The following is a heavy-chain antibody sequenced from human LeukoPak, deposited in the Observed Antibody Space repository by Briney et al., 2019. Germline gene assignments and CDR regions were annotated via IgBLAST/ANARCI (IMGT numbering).Heavy chain of an antibody. J-gene: IGHJ4*02. Sequence: ASVKVSCKASGYTFTGYYMHWVRQAPGQGLEWMGWINPNSGGTNYAQKFQGRVTMTRDTSISTAYMELSRLRSDDTAVYYCASLYYYDSSGYHKPDYWGQGTLVTVSS. CDR3: ASLYYYDSSGYHKPDY. CDR2: INPNSGGT. D-gene: IGHD3-22*01. CDR1: GYTFTGYY. V-gene: IGHV1-2*02.